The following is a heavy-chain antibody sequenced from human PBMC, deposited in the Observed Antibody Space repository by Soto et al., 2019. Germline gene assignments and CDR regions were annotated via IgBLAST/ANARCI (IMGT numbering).Heavy chain of an antibody. V-gene: IGHV4-59*01. J-gene: IGHJ6*02. CDR3: ARGEDAFFYYGLDV. CDR2: IYDTGISGYTPST. CDR1: DGSFSCYY. Sequence: SETLSLTCAVYDGSFSCYYWSWIRQPPGKGLEWIAYIYDTGISGYTPSTSYNPSLKSRVTMSVDTSKSQFSLKLTSVTAADTAVYYCARGEDAFFYYGLDVWGQGITVTVSS.